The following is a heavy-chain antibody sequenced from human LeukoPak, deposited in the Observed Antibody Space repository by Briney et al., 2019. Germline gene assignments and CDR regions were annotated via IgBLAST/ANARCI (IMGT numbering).Heavy chain of an antibody. J-gene: IGHJ4*02. V-gene: IGHV3-15*01. D-gene: IGHD2-2*01. Sequence: GASLSLSCEASGCSISNAWMSWVRQPPGEGMELVGCITIETDGGTTDYAAPVRGRFIFSRTDSNNTLYLLMNNLKTEDTAVYSCTTLYQLVYWGEGALLTASS. CDR2: ITIETDGGTT. CDR1: GCSISNAW. CDR3: TTLYQLVY.